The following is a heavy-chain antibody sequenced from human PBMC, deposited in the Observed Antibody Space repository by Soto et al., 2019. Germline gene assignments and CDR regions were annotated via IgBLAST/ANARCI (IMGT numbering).Heavy chain of an antibody. CDR2: INAGNGNT. V-gene: IGHV1-3*01. J-gene: IGHJ4*02. CDR1: GYTFTSYA. CDR3: ARGPTPYYFDY. Sequence: ASVKVSCKTSGYTFTSYAMHWVRQAPGQRLEWMGWINAGNGNTKYSQKFQGRVTITRDTSASTAYMELSSLRSEDTAVYYCARGPTPYYFDYWGQGTLVTVSS.